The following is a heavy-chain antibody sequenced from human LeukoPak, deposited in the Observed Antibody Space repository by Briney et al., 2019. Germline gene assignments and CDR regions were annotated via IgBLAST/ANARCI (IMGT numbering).Heavy chain of an antibody. Sequence: GGSLRLSCAASGFTFSSYAMSWVRQAPGKGLEWVSAISGSGGSTYYADSVKGRFTISRDNSKNTLYLQMNSLRAEDTAVYYCAKAHAISPYCSGGTCYYTNFDYWGQGTRVTVSS. CDR3: AKAHAISPYCSGGTCYYTNFDY. CDR1: GFTFSSYA. J-gene: IGHJ4*02. V-gene: IGHV3-23*01. D-gene: IGHD2-15*01. CDR2: ISGSGGST.